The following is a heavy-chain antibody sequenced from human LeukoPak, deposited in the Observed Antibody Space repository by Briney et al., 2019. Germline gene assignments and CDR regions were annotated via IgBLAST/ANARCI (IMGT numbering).Heavy chain of an antibody. J-gene: IGHJ4*02. CDR1: GFTFSNAW. D-gene: IGHD3-3*01. Sequence: GGSLRLSCAASGFTFSNAWMSWVRQAPGKGLEWVVRIKSKTDGGTTDYAAPVKGRFTISRDDSKNTLYLQMNSLKTEDTAVYYCTTDTYYDFWSGYGPFDYWGQGTLVTVSS. CDR2: IKSKTDGGTT. V-gene: IGHV3-15*01. CDR3: TTDTYYDFWSGYGPFDY.